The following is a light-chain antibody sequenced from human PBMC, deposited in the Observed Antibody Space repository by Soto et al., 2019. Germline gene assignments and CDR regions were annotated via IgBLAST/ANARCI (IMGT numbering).Light chain of an antibody. CDR1: QSVSSK. Sequence: EIVMTQSPATLSVSPGERATLSCRASQSVSSKLAWYQQKPGQGPRLLIYGASTRATGIPARFSGSGSGTEFTXSISSLQSEDFAVYYCQHYSTWLWTFGQGTKVEIK. CDR3: QHYSTWLWT. J-gene: IGKJ1*01. V-gene: IGKV3-15*01. CDR2: GAS.